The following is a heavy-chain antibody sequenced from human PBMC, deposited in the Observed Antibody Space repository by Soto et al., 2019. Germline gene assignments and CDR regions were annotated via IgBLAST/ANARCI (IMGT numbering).Heavy chain of an antibody. CDR3: AKSRRRPWFDP. CDR2: IYYSGST. V-gene: IGHV4-61*01. D-gene: IGHD6-25*01. CDR1: GGSVSSGSYY. J-gene: IGHJ5*02. Sequence: QVQLQESGPGLVKPSETLSLTCTVSGGSVSSGSYYWSWIRQPPGKGLEWIGYIYYSGSTNYNPSLKRRVTKSEDTSKNQVFLKLSSGAAADPAVYYCAKSRRRPWFDPRGQGPLVTLSS.